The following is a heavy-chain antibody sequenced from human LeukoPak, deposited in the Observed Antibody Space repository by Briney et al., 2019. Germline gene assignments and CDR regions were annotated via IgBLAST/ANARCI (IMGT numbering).Heavy chain of an antibody. Sequence: SQTLSRTCTVSGGSISSGSYYWRWIRQPAGKGLEWIGRIYTSGSTNYNPSLKSRVTISVDTSKNQFSLKLSSVTAADTAVYYCARLDGIYFDYWGQGTLVTVSS. J-gene: IGHJ4*02. V-gene: IGHV4-61*02. CDR2: IYTSGST. D-gene: IGHD3/OR15-3a*01. CDR3: ARLDGIYFDY. CDR1: GGSISSGSYY.